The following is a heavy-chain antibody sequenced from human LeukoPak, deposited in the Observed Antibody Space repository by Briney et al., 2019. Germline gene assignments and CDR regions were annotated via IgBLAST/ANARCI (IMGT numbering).Heavy chain of an antibody. CDR2: ISGSGGST. CDR1: GFTFSSYA. J-gene: IGHJ4*02. V-gene: IGHV3-23*01. Sequence: GGSLRLSCAASGFTFSSYAMSWVRQAPGKGLEWVSAISGSGGSTYYADSVKGRLTISRDNSKNTLYLQMNSLRAEDTAEYYCAKHYYGSGSYLDYWGQGTLVTVSS. D-gene: IGHD3-10*01. CDR3: AKHYYGSGSYLDY.